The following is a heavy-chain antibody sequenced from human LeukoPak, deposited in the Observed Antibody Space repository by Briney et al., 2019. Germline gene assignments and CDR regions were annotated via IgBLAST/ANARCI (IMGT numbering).Heavy chain of an antibody. CDR3: ARPYCSGGSCHDYFDY. J-gene: IGHJ4*02. D-gene: IGHD2-15*01. V-gene: IGHV1-2*02. Sequence: ASVKVSCKASGYTFTGYYMHWVRQAPGQGVEWMGWINPHTGGTNYAQKFHGRVTMTRDTSISTAYMELSGLTSDDTAVYYCARPYCSGGSCHDYFDYWGQGTLVTVSS. CDR1: GYTFTGYY. CDR2: INPHTGGT.